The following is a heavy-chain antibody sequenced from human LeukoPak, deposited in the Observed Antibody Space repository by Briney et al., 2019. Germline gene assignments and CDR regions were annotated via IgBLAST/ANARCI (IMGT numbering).Heavy chain of an antibody. Sequence: SVKVSCKASGGTFSSYAISWVRQAPGQGLEWMGGIIPIFGTANYAQKFQGRVMITADESTSTAYMELSSLRSEDTAVYYCARDQPIFGVVISIEYFQHWGQGTLVTVSS. V-gene: IGHV1-69*13. CDR1: GGTFSSYA. CDR2: IIPIFGTA. J-gene: IGHJ1*01. CDR3: ARDQPIFGVVISIEYFQH. D-gene: IGHD3-3*01.